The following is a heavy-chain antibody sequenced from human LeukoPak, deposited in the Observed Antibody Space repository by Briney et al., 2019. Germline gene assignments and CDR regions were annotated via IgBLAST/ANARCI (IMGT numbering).Heavy chain of an antibody. J-gene: IGHJ5*02. CDR1: GGTFSSYA. Sequence: GASVKVSCKASGGTFSSYAISWVRQAPGQGLKWMGGIIPIFGTANYAQKFQGRVTITTDESTSTAYMELSSLRSEDTAVYYCASESSDSSSSHRFDPWGQGTLVTVSS. CDR3: ASESSDSSSSHRFDP. CDR2: IIPIFGTA. D-gene: IGHD6-6*01. V-gene: IGHV1-69*05.